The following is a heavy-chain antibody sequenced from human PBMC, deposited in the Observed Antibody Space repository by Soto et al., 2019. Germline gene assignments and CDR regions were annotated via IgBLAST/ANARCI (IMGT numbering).Heavy chain of an antibody. CDR3: ARDEAYKWNDGGWFDP. D-gene: IGHD1-1*01. J-gene: IGHJ5*02. CDR1: GYTFTSYG. V-gene: IGHV1-18*01. CDR2: ISAYNGNT. Sequence: QDQLVQSGAEVKKPGASVKVSCKASGYTFTSYGISWVRQASGQGLEWMGWISAYNGNTKYAQKLQGRVTMTTDASTSTDYMELRSLRSDDTAVYYCARDEAYKWNDGGWFDPWGQGTLVTVSS.